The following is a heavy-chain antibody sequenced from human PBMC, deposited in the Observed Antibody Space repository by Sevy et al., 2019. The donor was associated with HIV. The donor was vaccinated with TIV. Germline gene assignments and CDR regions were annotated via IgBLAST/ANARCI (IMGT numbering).Heavy chain of an antibody. J-gene: IGHJ4*02. Sequence: GGSLGLSCAASGFTFDDYAMHWVRQAPGKGLEWVSGISWNSGSIGYADSVKGRFTISRDNAKNSLYLQMNSLRAEDTALYYCAKDIIDGSWYYFDYWGQGTLVTVSS. D-gene: IGHD6-13*01. CDR2: ISWNSGSI. CDR1: GFTFDDYA. CDR3: AKDIIDGSWYYFDY. V-gene: IGHV3-9*01.